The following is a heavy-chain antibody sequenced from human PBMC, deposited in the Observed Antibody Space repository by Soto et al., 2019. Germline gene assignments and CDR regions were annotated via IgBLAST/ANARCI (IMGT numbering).Heavy chain of an antibody. D-gene: IGHD2-15*01. CDR3: AREVVYSGYFDY. CDR2: IYYKGNT. CDR1: GGSISSYY. Sequence: SETLSLTCTVSGGSISSYYWSWIRQPPGKGLEWMGYIYYKGNTNYNPSLKSRVRISVDRSKNQFSLTLSSVTAADTAVYYCAREVVYSGYFDYWGQGTLVTVSS. V-gene: IGHV4-59*01. J-gene: IGHJ4*02.